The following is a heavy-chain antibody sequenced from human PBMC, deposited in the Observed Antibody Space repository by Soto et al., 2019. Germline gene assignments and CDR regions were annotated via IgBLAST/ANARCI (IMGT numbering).Heavy chain of an antibody. V-gene: IGHV1-18*01. J-gene: IGHJ6*02. CDR2: ISGYNANT. CDR1: DSTFTYYG. D-gene: IGHD2-8*02. CDR3: AAPGGHHFGLDV. Sequence: QAQLVQSGSEVKRPGASVKVSCRSFDSTFTYYGINWVRQAPGQGLEWLGWISGYNANTKEAQKFQDRVSMTADTSTRTAYLEVRSLTSDDTGVYFCAAPGGHHFGLDVWGQGTTVTVSS.